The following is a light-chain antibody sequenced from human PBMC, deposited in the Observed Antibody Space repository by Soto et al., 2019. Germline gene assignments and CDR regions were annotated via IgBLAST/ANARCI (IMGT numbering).Light chain of an antibody. CDR1: QSVSSSY. V-gene: IGKV3-20*01. CDR3: QQYGSSSYT. CDR2: GAS. Sequence: EIVLTQSPGTLSLSPGERATLSCRASQSVSSSYLAWYQQKPGQAPRLLIYGASSRATGIPDRFSGSGSGTYFTLTISRVEPEDFAVYYCQQYGSSSYTFGQGTKLEIK. J-gene: IGKJ2*01.